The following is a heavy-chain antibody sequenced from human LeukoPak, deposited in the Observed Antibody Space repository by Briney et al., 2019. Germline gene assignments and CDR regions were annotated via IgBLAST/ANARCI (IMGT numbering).Heavy chain of an antibody. CDR2: MSYDGSNK. CDR3: AREMGVGWFDP. V-gene: IGHV3-30-3*01. Sequence: PGGSLRLSCAASGFTFSSYAMHWVRQAPGKGLEWVAVMSYDGSNKYYADSVKGRFTISRDNSKNTLYLQMNSLRAEDTAVYYCAREMGVGWFDPWGQGTLVTVSS. J-gene: IGHJ5*02. CDR1: GFTFSSYA. D-gene: IGHD1-26*01.